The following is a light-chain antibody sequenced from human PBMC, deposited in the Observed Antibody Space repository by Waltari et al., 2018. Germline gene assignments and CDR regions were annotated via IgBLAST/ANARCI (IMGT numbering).Light chain of an antibody. Sequence: VLTQSPVILSLSPGESATLSCRASQRLSKNYLAWYRQKPGRAPTLLIYGASSRATGIPDRFRCSGSGTDFSLTINRLEPEDLAVYYCQQYGSSVMYTFGQGTKLEIK. CDR1: QRLSKNY. CDR3: QQYGSSVMYT. V-gene: IGKV3-20*01. J-gene: IGKJ2*01. CDR2: GAS.